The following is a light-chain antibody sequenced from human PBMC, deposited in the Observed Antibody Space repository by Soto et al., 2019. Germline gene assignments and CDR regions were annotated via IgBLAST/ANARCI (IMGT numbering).Light chain of an antibody. CDR1: SSDVGGYNY. CDR3: SSYAGGNNFWV. CDR2: EVS. V-gene: IGLV2-8*01. Sequence: QSALTQPPSASGSPGQSVTISCTGTSSDVGGYNYVSWYQQHPGKAPKLMIYEVSKRPSGVPDRFSGSKSGNTASLTVSGLQAEDEADYYCSSYAGGNNFWVFGTATKLTVL. J-gene: IGLJ1*01.